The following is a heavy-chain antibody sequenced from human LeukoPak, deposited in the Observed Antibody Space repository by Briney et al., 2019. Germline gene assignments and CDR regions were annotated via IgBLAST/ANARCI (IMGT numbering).Heavy chain of an antibody. J-gene: IGHJ4*02. Sequence: MTGGSLRLSCAASGFTFSSYSMNWVRQAPGKGLEWVSSISSSSSYIHYADSVKGRFTISRDNAKNSLYLQMNSLRAEDTAVYYCARDFTRYDFWSGEFASYWGQGTLVTVSS. CDR1: GFTFSSYS. D-gene: IGHD3-3*01. CDR3: ARDFTRYDFWSGEFASY. CDR2: ISSSSSYI. V-gene: IGHV3-21*01.